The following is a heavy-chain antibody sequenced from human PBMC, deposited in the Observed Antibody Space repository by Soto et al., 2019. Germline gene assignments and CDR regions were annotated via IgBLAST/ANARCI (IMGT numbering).Heavy chain of an antibody. V-gene: IGHV3-7*03. CDR3: ARGYGAGDY. D-gene: IGHD5-18*01. J-gene: IGHJ4*02. CDR2: IKEDGTER. CDR1: GFTFSRYW. Sequence: EVQLVESGGGLVQPGGSLRLSCAASGFTFSRYWMHWVRQDPEKGLEWVANIKEDGTERYYVDSVKGRFTISRDNAKNSLYLQMDSLRAEDTAGYYCARGYGAGDYWGQGTLVTVSS.